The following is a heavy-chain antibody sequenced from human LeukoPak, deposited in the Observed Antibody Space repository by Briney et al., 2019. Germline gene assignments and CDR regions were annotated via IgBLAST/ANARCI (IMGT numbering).Heavy chain of an antibody. CDR2: MNPNSGNT. CDR3: ARGSALRYFDWLHWSYGMDV. V-gene: IGHV1-8*01. CDR1: GYTFTSYD. Sequence: ASVKVSCKASGYTFTSYDINWVRQATGQGLEWKGWMNPNSGNTGYAQKFQGRVTMTRNTSISTAYMELSSLRSEDTAVYYCARGSALRYFDWLHWSYGMDVWGQGTTVTVSS. J-gene: IGHJ6*02. D-gene: IGHD3-9*01.